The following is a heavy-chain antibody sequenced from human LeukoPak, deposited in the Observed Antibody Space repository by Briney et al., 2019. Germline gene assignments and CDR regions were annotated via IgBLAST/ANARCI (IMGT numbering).Heavy chain of an antibody. CDR1: GFTFSSYS. CDR3: AKDFPYYGSGTPDYFDY. D-gene: IGHD3-10*01. V-gene: IGHV3-23*01. J-gene: IGHJ4*02. Sequence: PGGSLRLFCAASGFTFSSYSMNWVRQAPGKGLEWVSAISGSGGSTYYADSVKGRFTISRDNSKNTLNLQMNSLRAEDTAVYYCAKDFPYYGSGTPDYFDYWGQGTLVTVSS. CDR2: ISGSGGST.